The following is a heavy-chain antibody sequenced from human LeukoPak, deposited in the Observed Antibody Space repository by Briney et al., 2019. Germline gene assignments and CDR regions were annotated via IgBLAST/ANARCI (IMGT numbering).Heavy chain of an antibody. D-gene: IGHD5-18*01. CDR3: ARRSSYGYHFDY. CDR2: INHGGST. Sequence: PSETLSLTCAVYGGSFSGYYWSWIRQPPGKGLEWIGEINHGGSTNYNPSLKSRVTISVDTSKNQFSLKLSSVTAADTAVYYCARRSSYGYHFDYWGQGTLVTVSS. CDR1: GGSFSGYY. J-gene: IGHJ4*02. V-gene: IGHV4-34*01.